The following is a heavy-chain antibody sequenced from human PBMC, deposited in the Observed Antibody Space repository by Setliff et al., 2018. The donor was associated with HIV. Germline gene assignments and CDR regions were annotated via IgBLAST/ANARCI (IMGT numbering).Heavy chain of an antibody. J-gene: IGHJ1*01. V-gene: IGHV1-24*01. CDR1: GFTFDDYA. CDR3: STSPRGLGVAATGRRYLHH. CDR2: FDPEDGET. Sequence: GGSLRLSCAASGFTFDDYAMHWVRQVPGKGLEWMGGFDPEDGETISAQKFQGRVTMTEDTSTDTAYMELRSLRSEDTAVYYCSTSPRGLGVAATGRRYLHHWGQGTLVTVSS. D-gene: IGHD6-19*01.